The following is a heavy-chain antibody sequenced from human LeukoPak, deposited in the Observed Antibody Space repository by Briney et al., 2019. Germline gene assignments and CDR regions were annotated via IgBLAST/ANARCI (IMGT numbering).Heavy chain of an antibody. CDR2: IDSSGGST. CDR1: GFIFRSYA. J-gene: IGHJ4*02. V-gene: IGHV3-23*01. Sequence: GGSLRLSCAASGFIFRSYAMIWVRQAPGKGLGWVSVIDSSGGSTYYADSVKGRFTISRDNSKNTLFLQMNSLRVEDTALYYCAKDEVPGDSIISIDYWGQGTLVTVSS. D-gene: IGHD7-27*01. CDR3: AKDEVPGDSIISIDY.